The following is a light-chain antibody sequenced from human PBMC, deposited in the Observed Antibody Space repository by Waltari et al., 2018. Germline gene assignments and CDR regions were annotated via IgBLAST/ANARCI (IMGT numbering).Light chain of an antibody. CDR3: SSRNGRANQVV. CDR2: GKD. J-gene: IGLJ3*02. CDR1: SLRTSY. Sequence: SSELTQDPAVSVALGQTVRITCQGDSLRTSYASWYQLKPGQAPVLVIYGKDKRPSGIPDRISGYSSGATPSLTITGAQAEDEADYYCSSRNGRANQVVFAGGTKVTVL. V-gene: IGLV3-19*01.